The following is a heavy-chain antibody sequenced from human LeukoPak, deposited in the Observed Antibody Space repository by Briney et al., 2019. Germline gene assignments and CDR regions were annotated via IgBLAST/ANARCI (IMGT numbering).Heavy chain of an antibody. V-gene: IGHV4-59*12. J-gene: IGHJ4*02. Sequence: SETLSLTCTVSGGSISSYYWSWIRQPPGKGLEWIGYIYYSGSTNYNPSLKSRVTITLDTSKNQFSLKLSSVTAADTAVYYCARDRLLWFGELDYWGQGTLVIVSS. CDR2: IYYSGST. D-gene: IGHD3-10*01. CDR1: GGSISSYY. CDR3: ARDRLLWFGELDY.